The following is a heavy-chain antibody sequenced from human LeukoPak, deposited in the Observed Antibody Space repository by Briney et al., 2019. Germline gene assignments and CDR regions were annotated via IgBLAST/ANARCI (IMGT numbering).Heavy chain of an antibody. J-gene: IGHJ4*02. CDR1: GGSISSSNW. Sequence: PSETLSLTCAVSGGSISSSNWWSWVRQPPGKGLEWIGEIYHSGSTNYNPSLKSRVTISVDKSKNQFSLKLSSVTAADTAVYYCARGPPIIYDILTGYYTPSYFDYWGQGTLVTVSS. D-gene: IGHD3-9*01. CDR2: IYHSGST. CDR3: ARGPPIIYDILTGYYTPSYFDY. V-gene: IGHV4-4*02.